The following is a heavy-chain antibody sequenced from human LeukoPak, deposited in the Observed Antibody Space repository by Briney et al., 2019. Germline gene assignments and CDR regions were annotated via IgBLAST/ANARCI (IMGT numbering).Heavy chain of an antibody. CDR1: GYTFTNYY. J-gene: IGHJ6*02. V-gene: IGHV1-46*01. CDR2: INPNDGST. CDR3: ARDLPQHNSSSYFYYYGMDA. D-gene: IGHD6-6*01. Sequence: GASVKVSCKASGYTFTNYYMHWVRQVPGQGLEWMGIINPNDGSTSYAQKFQGRVSMTRDTPTGTVHMELSSLSSEDTAVYYCARDLPQHNSSSYFYYYGMDAWGQGTTVTVFS.